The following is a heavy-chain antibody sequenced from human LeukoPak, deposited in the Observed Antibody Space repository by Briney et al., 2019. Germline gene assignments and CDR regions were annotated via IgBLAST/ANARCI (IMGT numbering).Heavy chain of an antibody. V-gene: IGHV4-34*01. CDR3: ARRRGSSGWYKPFDY. J-gene: IGHJ4*02. CDR1: GGSISSYY. Sequence: SETLSLTCTVSGGSISSYYWSWIRQPPGKGLEWIGEINHSGSTNYNPSLKSRVTISVGTSKNQFSLKLSSVTAADTAVYYCARRRGSSGWYKPFDYWGQGTLVTVSS. CDR2: INHSGST. D-gene: IGHD6-19*01.